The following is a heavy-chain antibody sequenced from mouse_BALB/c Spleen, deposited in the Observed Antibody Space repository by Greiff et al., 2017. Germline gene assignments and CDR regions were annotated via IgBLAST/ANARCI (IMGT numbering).Heavy chain of an antibody. CDR3: TRSGYGNYFDY. V-gene: IGHV1-69*02. D-gene: IGHD2-10*02. Sequence: VQLQQPGAELVRPGASVKLSCKASGYTFTSYWINWVKQRPGQGLEWIGNIYPSDSYTNYNQKFKDKATLTVDKSSSTAYMQLSSPTSEDSAVYYCTRSGYGNYFDYWGQGTTLTVSS. CDR2: IYPSDSYT. J-gene: IGHJ2*01. CDR1: GYTFTSYW.